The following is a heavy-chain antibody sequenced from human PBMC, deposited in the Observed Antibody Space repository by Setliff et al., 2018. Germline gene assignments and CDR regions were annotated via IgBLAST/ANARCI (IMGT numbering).Heavy chain of an antibody. CDR2: VHYSGDS. D-gene: IGHD3-22*01. J-gene: IGHJ4*02. CDR3: ARGSYYDSSGYSPDFFDY. Sequence: PSETLSLTCSVSGGSINRDYWSWIRQSPGKGLEWIGYVHYSGDSNYNPSLKSRVTMSVDTSKDQFSLNLRSVTAADTAVYYCARGSYYDSSGYSPDFFDYWGQGTLVTVSS. CDR1: GGSINRDY. V-gene: IGHV4-59*08.